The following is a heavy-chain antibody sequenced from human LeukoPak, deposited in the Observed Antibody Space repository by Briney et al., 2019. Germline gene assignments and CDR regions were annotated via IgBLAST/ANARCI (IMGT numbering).Heavy chain of an antibody. Sequence: GASVKVSCTAPGYTSTGFDMHWVRQAPGQGLEWMRWIDPNSGGTDYEQRFLGRVTMTRDTSISTAYMELSGLTSDDTAVYYCARGINWFDSWGQGTLVTVSS. J-gene: IGHJ5*01. D-gene: IGHD3-10*01. CDR2: IDPNSGGT. CDR3: ARGINWFDS. V-gene: IGHV1-2*02. CDR1: GYTSTGFD.